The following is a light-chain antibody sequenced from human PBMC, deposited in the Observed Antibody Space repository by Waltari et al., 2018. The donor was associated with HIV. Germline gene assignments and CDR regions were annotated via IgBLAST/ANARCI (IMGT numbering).Light chain of an antibody. J-gene: IGLJ1*01. CDR2: RND. CDR1: APNIRTNS. V-gene: IGLV1-44*01. CDR3: AAWDDSLPGYV. Sequence: QSVLTQPPSTSGTPGQRVTISCSGTAPNIRTNSVNWYQHPPGTAPKVLIYRNDLRPSGVPDRLSASKSGTSASLAISVLRSEDEADYYCAAWDDSLPGYVFGSGTKVTVL.